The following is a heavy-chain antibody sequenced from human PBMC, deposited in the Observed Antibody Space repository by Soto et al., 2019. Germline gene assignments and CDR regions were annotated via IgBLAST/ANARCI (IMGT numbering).Heavy chain of an antibody. J-gene: IGHJ5*02. CDR2: IYYGGST. CDR1: GGSISGGDYY. Sequence: PSETLSLTCTVSGGSISGGDYYWSWIRQAPGKGPESIGYIYYGGSTYYNPSLKSRTTISMETSKNHFSLKLSSVTAADTSVYYCASGHRYYYASSASTWFGPWGQGIMVTVSS. D-gene: IGHD3-22*01. CDR3: ASGHRYYYASSASTWFGP. V-gene: IGHV4-30-4*01.